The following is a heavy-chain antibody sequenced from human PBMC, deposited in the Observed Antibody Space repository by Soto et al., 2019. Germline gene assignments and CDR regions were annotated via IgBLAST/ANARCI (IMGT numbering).Heavy chain of an antibody. Sequence: QVQLVQSGAEVKKPGASVKVSCRASGYTFTSYGISWVRQAPGHGPEWMGRISTYNGNTNYVQKLQGRVTMTTDTSSNTAYLELRSLRHDDTAVYYCARDPGYSTTWHQAFDIWGQGTMVTVSS. CDR3: ARDPGYSTTWHQAFDI. CDR2: ISTYNGNT. J-gene: IGHJ3*02. D-gene: IGHD6-13*01. CDR1: GYTFTSYG. V-gene: IGHV1-18*01.